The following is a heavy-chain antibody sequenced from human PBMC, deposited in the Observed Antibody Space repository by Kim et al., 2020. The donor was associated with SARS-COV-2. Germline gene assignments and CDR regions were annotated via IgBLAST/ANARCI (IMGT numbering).Heavy chain of an antibody. CDR2: INPNSGGT. J-gene: IGHJ6*02. CDR3: ARDSGTYYDFWSDYSGYGMDV. D-gene: IGHD3-3*01. CDR1: GYTFTGYY. Sequence: ASVKVSCKASGYTFTGYYMHWVRQAPGQGLEWMGWINPNSGGTNYAQKFQGRVTMTRDTSISTAYMELSRLRSDDTAVYYCARDSGTYYDFWSDYSGYGMDVWGQGNTVTVSS. V-gene: IGHV1-2*02.